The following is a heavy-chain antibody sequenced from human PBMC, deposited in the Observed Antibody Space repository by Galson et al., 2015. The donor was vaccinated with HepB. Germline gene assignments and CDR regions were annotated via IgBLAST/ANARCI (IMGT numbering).Heavy chain of an antibody. CDR2: INHSGST. Sequence: ETLSLTCAVYGGSFSGYYWSWIRQPPGKGLEWIGEINHSGSTNYNPSLKSRVTISVDTSKNQFSLKLSSVTAADTAVYYCARVAQRGYYDFWSGLLDNYYYYYYMDVWGKGTTVTVSS. V-gene: IGHV4-34*01. J-gene: IGHJ6*03. CDR1: GGSFSGYY. D-gene: IGHD3-3*01. CDR3: ARVAQRGYYDFWSGLLDNYYYYYYMDV.